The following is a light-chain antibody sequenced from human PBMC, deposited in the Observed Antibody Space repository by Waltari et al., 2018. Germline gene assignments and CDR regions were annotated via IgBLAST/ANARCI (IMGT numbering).Light chain of an antibody. CDR3: ATWDDSLNAFV. Sequence: QSVLTQPPSASGTPGQRVTISCSGSSSNIGSNTVNWYQQVPGAAPKLLIYNSDGRPSGVPVRFSCSKSGTSASLAISGLLSADEADFYCATWDDSLNAFVFGTGTKVTVL. CDR2: NSD. J-gene: IGLJ1*01. CDR1: SSNIGSNT. V-gene: IGLV1-44*01.